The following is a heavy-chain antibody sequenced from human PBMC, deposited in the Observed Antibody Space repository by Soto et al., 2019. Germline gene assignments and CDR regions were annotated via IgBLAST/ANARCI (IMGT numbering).Heavy chain of an antibody. D-gene: IGHD6-19*01. Sequence: ASVKVSCKASGYTFTGYYMHWVRQAPGQGLEWMGWINPNSGGTNYAQKFQGWVTMTRDTSISTAYMELSRLRSDDTAVYYCARPSQWLVKMSAFDIWGQGTMVTVSS. V-gene: IGHV1-2*04. CDR1: GYTFTGYY. CDR3: ARPSQWLVKMSAFDI. CDR2: INPNSGGT. J-gene: IGHJ3*02.